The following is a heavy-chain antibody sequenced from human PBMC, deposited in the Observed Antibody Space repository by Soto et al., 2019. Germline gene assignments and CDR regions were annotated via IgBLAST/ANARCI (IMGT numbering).Heavy chain of an antibody. CDR1: GFTFSSYG. CDR2: ISYDGSNK. Sequence: GGSLRLSCAASGFTFSSYGMHWVRQAPGKGLEWVAVISYDGSNKYYADSVKGRFTISRDNAKNSLYLQMSSLRVEDTALFYCARDDGLRTVDYWGQGTLVTVSS. CDR3: ARDDGLRTVDY. V-gene: IGHV3-30*03. J-gene: IGHJ4*02.